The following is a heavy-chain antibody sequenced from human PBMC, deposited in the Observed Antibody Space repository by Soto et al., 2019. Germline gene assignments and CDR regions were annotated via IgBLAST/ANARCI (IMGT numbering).Heavy chain of an antibody. J-gene: IGHJ6*02. CDR3: ARGGHCTPSSCYGDYDRGMDV. V-gene: IGHV1-18*04. D-gene: IGHD2-8*01. CDR2: ISGHTGNT. Sequence: QVQLVQSGAEVKKPGASVKVSCKASGYTLTKYDISWVRQAPGQGLEWMGWISGHTGNTNYAQRFHGRVTLTTDTSAGTAYMELMSLRSDDTAVYYCARGGHCTPSSCYGDYDRGMDVWGQGTTVTVSS. CDR1: GYTLTKYD.